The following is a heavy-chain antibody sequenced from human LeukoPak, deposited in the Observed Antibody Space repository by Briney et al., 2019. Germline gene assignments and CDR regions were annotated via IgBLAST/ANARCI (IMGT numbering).Heavy chain of an antibody. CDR2: IYYSGST. Sequence: PSETLSLTCTVSGGSISSSSYYWGWIRQPPGKGLEWVGSIYYSGSTYYNPSLKSRVTISVDTSKNQFSLKLSSVTAADTAVYYCASGYSYGENVGSIDYWGQGTLVTVSS. CDR1: GGSISSSSYY. J-gene: IGHJ4*02. V-gene: IGHV4-39*01. D-gene: IGHD5-18*01. CDR3: ASGYSYGENVGSIDY.